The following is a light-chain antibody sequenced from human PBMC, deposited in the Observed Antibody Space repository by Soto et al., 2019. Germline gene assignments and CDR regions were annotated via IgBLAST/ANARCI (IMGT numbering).Light chain of an antibody. J-gene: IGKJ4*01. Sequence: EIVLTQSPATVSLSPGERATLSCWASQSLSSYLAWYQQKPGQAPRLLIYDASNRANGIPARFTGSGSGTDFTLTIRSLEPEDFAVYFCQQRAGWPPTFGGGTKVDIK. CDR1: QSLSSY. V-gene: IGKV3-11*01. CDR3: QQRAGWPPT. CDR2: DAS.